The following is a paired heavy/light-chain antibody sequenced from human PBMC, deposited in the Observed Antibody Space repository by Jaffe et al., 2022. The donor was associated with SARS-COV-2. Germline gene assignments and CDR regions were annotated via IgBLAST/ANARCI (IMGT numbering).Light chain of an antibody. CDR1: ALPKKY. CDR3: YSSDRSGNHRV. Sequence: SYELTQPPSESVSPGQTARITCSGDALPKKYVYWYQQKSGQAPVLVIYEDNKRPSGIPERFSGSTSGTMATLIISGAQVEDEADYYCYSSDRSGNHRVFGGGTKLTVL. V-gene: IGLV3-10*01. CDR2: EDN. J-gene: IGLJ2*01.
Heavy chain of an antibody. J-gene: IGHJ4*02. D-gene: IGHD6-25*01. CDR3: ARGKGPGGRLGEY. Sequence: QVQLVQSGTEVKKSGAAVMVACEASGYSFITYNINWVRQAPGQGLEWMGWMNPKTGNTAYAATFQSRLALTRNTSISTAYMELSRLTSDDTAVYYCARGKGPGGRLGEYWGQGALVTVSS. CDR2: MNPKTGNT. CDR1: GYSFITYN. V-gene: IGHV1-8*02.